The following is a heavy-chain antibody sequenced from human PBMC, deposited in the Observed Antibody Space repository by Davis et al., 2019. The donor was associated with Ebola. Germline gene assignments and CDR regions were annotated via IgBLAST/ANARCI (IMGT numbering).Heavy chain of an antibody. V-gene: IGHV3-23*01. D-gene: IGHD2-2*01. Sequence: GESLKISCATSGFTFRNYGMTWVRQAPGKGLECVAAISMRGDSRDYADSVKGRFTISRDNSNNMLYLQMNSLRVEDTAVYYCVQGTTACRAWGQGTLVTVSS. J-gene: IGHJ4*02. CDR2: ISMRGDSR. CDR3: VQGTTACRA. CDR1: GFTFRNYG.